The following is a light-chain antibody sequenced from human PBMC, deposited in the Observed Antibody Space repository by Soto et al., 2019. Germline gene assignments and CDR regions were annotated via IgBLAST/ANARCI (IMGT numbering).Light chain of an antibody. V-gene: IGKV3-20*01. CDR3: QQYDDSPS. Sequence: ENVLTPVPSTLAFAPGEKAHPSLRASQTLCRDYLAWYQQKPGQAPRLLIYGASSRATGIPDRFSGSGSGTDFTLTISRLEPEDFAVYYCQQYDDSPSFGQGTRLEIK. CDR2: GAS. J-gene: IGKJ5*01. CDR1: QTLCRDY.